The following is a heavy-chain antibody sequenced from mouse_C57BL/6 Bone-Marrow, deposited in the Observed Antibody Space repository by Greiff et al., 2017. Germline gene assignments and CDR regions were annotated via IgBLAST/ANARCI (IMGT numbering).Heavy chain of an antibody. Sequence: EVQLLESGGGLVQPGGSLSLSCAASGFTFTDYYMSWVRQPPGKALEWLGFISNKANGYTTEYSATVKGRFTITRDNSQSILYMQMNALRAEDSAAYYCARYDYGVDYWGQGTTLTVSS. CDR1: GFTFTDYY. V-gene: IGHV7-3*01. CDR2: ISNKANGYTT. J-gene: IGHJ2*01. D-gene: IGHD2-4*01. CDR3: ARYDYGVDY.